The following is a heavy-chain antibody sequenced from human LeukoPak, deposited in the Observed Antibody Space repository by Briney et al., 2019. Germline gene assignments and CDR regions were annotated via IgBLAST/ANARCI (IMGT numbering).Heavy chain of an antibody. J-gene: IGHJ5*02. CDR2: IYYSGST. CDR3: ARGCSAGTPHHWFDP. Sequence: RSENLSLTCTVSGGSISGYYWSWIRQPPGKGLEWIGYIYYSGSTNYNPSLKSRVTISVDTSKNQFSLKLSSVTAADTAVYYCARGCSAGTPHHWFDPCSQGTEACFSS. D-gene: IGHD6-13*01. V-gene: IGHV4-59*01. CDR1: GGSISGYY.